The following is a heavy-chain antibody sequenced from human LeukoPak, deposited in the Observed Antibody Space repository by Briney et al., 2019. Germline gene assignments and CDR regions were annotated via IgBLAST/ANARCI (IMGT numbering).Heavy chain of an antibody. CDR3: AREAGYSSTFDY. J-gene: IGHJ4*02. CDR1: GYTFTSYA. CDR2: INAGNGNT. V-gene: IGHV1-3*01. D-gene: IGHD6-19*01. Sequence: ASVKVSCKASGYTFTSYAMHWVRQAPGQRLEWMGWINAGNGNTKYSQKFQGRVTITRDTSASTAYMELSSLRSEDTAVYYCAREAGYSSTFDYWGQGTLATVSS.